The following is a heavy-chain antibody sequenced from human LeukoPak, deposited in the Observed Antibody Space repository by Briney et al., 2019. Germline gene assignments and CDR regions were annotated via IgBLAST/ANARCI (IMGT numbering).Heavy chain of an antibody. D-gene: IGHD6-13*01. CDR1: GFTFSSYG. Sequence: GRSLRLSCAASGFTFSSYGMHWVRQAPGKGLERVAVIWYDGSNKYYADSVKGRFTISRDNSKNTLYLQMNSLRAEDTAVYYCARKLEQLASDSKRRYYYYGMDVWGQGTTVTVSS. J-gene: IGHJ6*02. CDR3: ARKLEQLASDSKRRYYYYGMDV. V-gene: IGHV3-33*01. CDR2: IWYDGSNK.